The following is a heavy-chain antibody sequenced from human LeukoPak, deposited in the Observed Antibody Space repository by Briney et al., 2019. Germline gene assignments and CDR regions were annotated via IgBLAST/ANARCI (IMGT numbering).Heavy chain of an antibody. D-gene: IGHD4-23*01. CDR2: ISGSGGST. CDR1: GFTFSSYA. V-gene: IGHV3-23*01. CDR3: AADYGGSQTAY. Sequence: GGSLRLSCAASGFTFSSYAMSWVRQAPGKGLEWVSAISGSGGSTYYADSVKGRFTISRDNSKNTLDLQMNSLRAEDTAVYYCAADYGGSQTAYWGQGTLVTVSS. J-gene: IGHJ4*02.